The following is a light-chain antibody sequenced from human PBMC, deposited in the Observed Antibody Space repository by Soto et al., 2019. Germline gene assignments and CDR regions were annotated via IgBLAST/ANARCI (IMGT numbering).Light chain of an antibody. V-gene: IGKV3-11*01. Sequence: EIVLTQSPATLSLSPGERATLSCRASQSVSSSLEWYQQKPGQAPRLLIYDASNRATGIPGRFSGSGSGTDFTLTISSLEPEDFAVYYCQQRNTWLHLTFGGGTKVDIK. CDR2: DAS. CDR1: QSVSSS. J-gene: IGKJ4*01. CDR3: QQRNTWLHLT.